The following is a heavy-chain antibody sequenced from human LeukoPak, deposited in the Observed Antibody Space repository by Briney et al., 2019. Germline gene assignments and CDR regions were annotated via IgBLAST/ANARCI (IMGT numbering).Heavy chain of an antibody. Sequence: PGGSLRLSCVASRFTFSTFNMNWVLQAPGKGLEWVSHISSDSTTISYADSVKGRFTISRDNAKTSLYLQMNSLKADDTAVYYCVRSYYYYMDVWGQGTTVTVSS. CDR3: VRSYYYYMDV. CDR1: RFTFSTFN. CDR2: ISSDSTTI. V-gene: IGHV3-48*01. J-gene: IGHJ6*03.